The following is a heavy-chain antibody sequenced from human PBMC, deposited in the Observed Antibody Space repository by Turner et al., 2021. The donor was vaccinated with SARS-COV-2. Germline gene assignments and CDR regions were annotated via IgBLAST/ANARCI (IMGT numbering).Heavy chain of an antibody. V-gene: IGHV3-30-3*02. CDR1: GFTFSSYA. CDR2: ISYDGSNK. CDR3: AKSGGMYCSGGNCYSSYFDY. J-gene: IGHJ4*02. Sequence: QVQLVESGGGVVQPGRSLRLSCAASGFTFSSYAMHWVRQAPGKGLEWVAVISYDGSNKYSADSVKGRFTISRDNSKNTLYLQMNSLRAEDTAVYYCAKSGGMYCSGGNCYSSYFDYWGQGTLVTVSS. D-gene: IGHD2-15*01.